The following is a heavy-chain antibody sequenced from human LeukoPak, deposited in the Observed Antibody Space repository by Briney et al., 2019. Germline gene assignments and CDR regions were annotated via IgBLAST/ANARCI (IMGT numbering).Heavy chain of an antibody. Sequence: GASLKISCKGSGFTFSTYWIGMVRQMRGKGLEWMGLFYGGGSDSRHCLSFRGKVSIYVDKYISTAYLRWNSLEASDTAMYYCARHLTSDRVAYDIWGQGTMVTVSA. J-gene: IGHJ3*02. D-gene: IGHD6-6*01. CDR3: ARHLTSDRVAYDI. V-gene: IGHV5-51*01. CDR1: GFTFSTYW. CDR2: FYGGGSDS.